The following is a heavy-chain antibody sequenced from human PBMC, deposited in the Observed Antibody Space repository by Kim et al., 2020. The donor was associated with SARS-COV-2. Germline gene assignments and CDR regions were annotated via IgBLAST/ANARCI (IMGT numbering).Heavy chain of an antibody. V-gene: IGHV4-34*01. CDR3: ARAYLGIRYYYYGMEV. Sequence: SETLSLTCAVYGGSFSGYYWSWIRQPPGKGLEWIGEINHSGSTNYNPSLKSRVTISVDTSKNQFSLKLSSVTAADTAVYYCARAYLGIRYYYYGMEVWGQGTTVTVSS. J-gene: IGHJ6*02. CDR1: GGSFSGYY. CDR2: INHSGST. D-gene: IGHD3-16*01.